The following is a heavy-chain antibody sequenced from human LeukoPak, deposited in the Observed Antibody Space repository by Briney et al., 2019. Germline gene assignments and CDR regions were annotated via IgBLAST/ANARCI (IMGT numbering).Heavy chain of an antibody. J-gene: IGHJ5*02. Sequence: GGSLRLSCAASGFTFRDFGMHWVRQAPGKGLEWVAFIRNDGSKNYYPDSVNGRFTISRDNSRTTLYLQMHSLRIEDTAVYYCVKGGSSSHNWFDPWGQGILVTVSS. CDR2: IRNDGSKN. V-gene: IGHV3-30*02. CDR1: GFTFRDFG. CDR3: VKGGSSSHNWFDP. D-gene: IGHD6-13*01.